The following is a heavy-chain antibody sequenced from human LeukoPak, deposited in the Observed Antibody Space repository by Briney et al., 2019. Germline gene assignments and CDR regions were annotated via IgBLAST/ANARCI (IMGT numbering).Heavy chain of an antibody. CDR1: GFTFSDYY. CDR3: AREVVRGVIIFDY. J-gene: IGHJ4*02. V-gene: IGHV3-11*04. CDR2: ISSSGSTI. Sequence: GGSLRLSCAAPGFTFSDYYMSWIRQAPGKGLEWVSYISSSGSTIYYADSVKGRFTISRDNAKNSLYLQMNSLRAEDTAVYYCAREVVRGVIIFDYWGQGTLVTVSS. D-gene: IGHD3-10*01.